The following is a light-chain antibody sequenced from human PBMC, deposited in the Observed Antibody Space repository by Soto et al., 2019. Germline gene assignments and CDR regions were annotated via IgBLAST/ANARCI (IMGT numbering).Light chain of an antibody. J-gene: IGKJ4*01. CDR3: QQYNSYSRT. CDR2: KAS. V-gene: IGKV1-5*03. Sequence: DIQMTQSPSTLSASVGDRVTITCRASQSISSWLAWYQQKPGKAPKLLLYKASSLESGVPSRFSGSGSGTEFTLTISSLQPDDFATYYCQQYNSYSRTFGGGTKVEIK. CDR1: QSISSW.